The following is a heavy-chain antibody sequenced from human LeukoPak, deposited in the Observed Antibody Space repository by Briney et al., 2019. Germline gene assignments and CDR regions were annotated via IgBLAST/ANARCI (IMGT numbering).Heavy chain of an antibody. V-gene: IGHV3-23*01. J-gene: IGHJ4*02. D-gene: IGHD6-19*01. Sequence: GGSLRLSCAASGFTFYSYAMNWVRQAPGKGLEWISAISGSGGGTYYADSVKGRFTISRDNSKNTLYLQMDSLGAEDTAVYYCAKGGRIAVPASSIDCWGQGTLVTVSS. CDR2: ISGSGGGT. CDR1: GFTFYSYA. CDR3: AKGGRIAVPASSIDC.